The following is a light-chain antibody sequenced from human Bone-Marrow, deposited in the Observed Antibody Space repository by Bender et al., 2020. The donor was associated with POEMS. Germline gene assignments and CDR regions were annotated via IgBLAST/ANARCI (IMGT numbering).Light chain of an antibody. CDR2: EVS. Sequence: QSVLTQPPSASGTPGQRVTISCSGGSSNIGAHAVNWYQQAPGTAPKLMVYEVSDRPSGVPDRFSGSKSGNTASLTISGLQAEDEADYYCSSYAGDLIVFGTGTKVTVL. V-gene: IGLV2-18*02. CDR1: SSNIGAHA. J-gene: IGLJ1*01. CDR3: SSYAGDLIV.